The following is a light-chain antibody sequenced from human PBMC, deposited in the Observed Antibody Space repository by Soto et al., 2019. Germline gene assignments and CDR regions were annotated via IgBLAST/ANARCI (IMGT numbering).Light chain of an antibody. CDR2: GAS. Sequence: EIVMTQSPATLSVSPGARAPLSCRASQSVSSNLAWYQQQPGQAPRLLIYGASTRATGIPARFSGSGSGTDFTLTISRLEPEDFAVYYCQQYGTRTFGQGTKVDIK. J-gene: IGKJ1*01. CDR3: QQYGTRT. CDR1: QSVSSN. V-gene: IGKV3-15*01.